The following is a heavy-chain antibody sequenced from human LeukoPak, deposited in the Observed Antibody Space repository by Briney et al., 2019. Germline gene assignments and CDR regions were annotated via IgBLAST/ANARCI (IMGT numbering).Heavy chain of an antibody. V-gene: IGHV1-2*02. Sequence: ASVKVSCKASGYTLTDHHLIWVRQAPGQGLEWMGWINPNSGGTNYAQKFQGRVTMTRDTSISTAYMELSRLRSDDTAVYYCAREVGEPAAIRYWGQGTLVTVSS. D-gene: IGHD2-2*02. CDR2: INPNSGGT. CDR3: AREVGEPAAIRY. CDR1: GYTLTDHH. J-gene: IGHJ4*02.